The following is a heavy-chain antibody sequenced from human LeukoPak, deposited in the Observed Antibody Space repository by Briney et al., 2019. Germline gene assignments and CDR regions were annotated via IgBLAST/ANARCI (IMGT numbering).Heavy chain of an antibody. Sequence: PSETLALTCTGSGASISSYYWSWIRQPAEKGLEWIGRMSPSGGTNYSPSLKSQLTMSVDTSKNLLSLKLSSLTAADTAVYYCARGSGDAFDIWGQGAMVTVSS. V-gene: IGHV4-4*07. CDR2: MSPSGGT. CDR1: GASISSYY. CDR3: ARGSGDAFDI. D-gene: IGHD6-25*01. J-gene: IGHJ3*02.